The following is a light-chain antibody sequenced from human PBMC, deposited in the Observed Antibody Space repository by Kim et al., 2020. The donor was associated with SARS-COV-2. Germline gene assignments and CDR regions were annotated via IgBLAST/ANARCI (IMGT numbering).Light chain of an antibody. V-gene: IGLV2-11*01. J-gene: IGLJ1*01. CDR3: CSYASDFLYL. CDR2: DVN. Sequence: QSALTQPRSVSGSPGQSVTISCTGTRGDVGTYDFVSWYQQHPGKAPKLMIYDVNKRPSGVPDRFSASKSGNTASLTITGLQAEDEADYYCCSYASDFLYLFGTGTQVTVL. CDR1: RGDVGTYDF.